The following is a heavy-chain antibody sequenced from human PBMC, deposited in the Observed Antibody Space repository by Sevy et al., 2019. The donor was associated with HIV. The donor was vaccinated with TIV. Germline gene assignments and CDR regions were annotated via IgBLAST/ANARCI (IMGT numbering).Heavy chain of an antibody. CDR3: AITKDYYDNSGYPFDY. V-gene: IGHV1-24*01. Sequence: ASVKVSCKVSGYTLTKLSMHWVRQAPGKGLEWMGTFDPEDGETIYAQKFQGRVTMTEDTSIYTAYMELSSLRSEDTAVFYCAITKDYYDNSGYPFDYWGQGTLVTVSS. CDR2: FDPEDGET. J-gene: IGHJ4*02. D-gene: IGHD3-22*01. CDR1: GYTLTKLS.